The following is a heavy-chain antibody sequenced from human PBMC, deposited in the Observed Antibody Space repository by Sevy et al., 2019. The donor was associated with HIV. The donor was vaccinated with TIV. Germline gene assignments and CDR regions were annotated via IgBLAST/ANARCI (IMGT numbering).Heavy chain of an antibody. CDR2: ISNTGIYI. J-gene: IGHJ3*02. Sequence: GGSLRLSCAASGLTFSSYIINWVRQAPGKGLEWVSAISNTGIYIYYADSVKGRFTISRDNAKNSLYLQMNSLRAEDTAVYYCARYEEDTTLVNAFDIWGQRTMVTVSS. CDR1: GLTFSSYI. V-gene: IGHV3-21*01. D-gene: IGHD5-18*01. CDR3: ARYEEDTTLVNAFDI.